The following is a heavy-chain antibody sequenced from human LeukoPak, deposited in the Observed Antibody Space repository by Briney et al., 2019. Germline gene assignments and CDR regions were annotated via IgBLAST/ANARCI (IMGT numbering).Heavy chain of an antibody. Sequence: KTGGSLRLSCSASGFTFSNAWMSWVRQAPGKGLEWVGRIKSKTDGGTTDYAAPVKGRFTISRDDSKNTLYLQMNSLKTEDTAVYYCTTDSGGRYCSSTSCAYAQIDYWGQGTLVTVSS. J-gene: IGHJ4*02. V-gene: IGHV3-15*01. CDR3: TTDSGGRYCSSTSCAYAQIDY. CDR1: GFTFSNAW. CDR2: IKSKTDGGTT. D-gene: IGHD2-2*01.